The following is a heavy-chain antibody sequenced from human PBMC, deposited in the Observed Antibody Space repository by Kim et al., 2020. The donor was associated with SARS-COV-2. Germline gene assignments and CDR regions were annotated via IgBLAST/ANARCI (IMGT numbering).Heavy chain of an antibody. D-gene: IGHD2-2*01. J-gene: IGHJ5*02. CDR1: GFTFSSYA. V-gene: IGHV3-23*01. CDR2: ISGSGGST. Sequence: GGSLRLSCAASGFTFSSYAMSWVRQAPGKGLEWVSAISGSGGSTYYADSVKGRFTISRDNSKNTLYLQMNSLRAEDTAVYYCAKDPDIVVVPAASWFDPWGQGTLVTVSS. CDR3: AKDPDIVVVPAASWFDP.